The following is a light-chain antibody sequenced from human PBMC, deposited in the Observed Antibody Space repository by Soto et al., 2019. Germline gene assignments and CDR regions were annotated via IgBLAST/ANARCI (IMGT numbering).Light chain of an antibody. J-gene: IGLJ2*01. V-gene: IGLV1-44*01. CDR3: AAWDDSLNAVV. CDR1: SSNIGSNT. Sequence: QSVLTQPPSASGTPGQRVTISCSGSSSNIGSNTVNWYQQLPGTATKLLIYSNNQRPSGVPDRFSGSKSDTSASPAIMGLQAEDEADYYCAAWDDSLNAVVFGGGTKLTVL. CDR2: SNN.